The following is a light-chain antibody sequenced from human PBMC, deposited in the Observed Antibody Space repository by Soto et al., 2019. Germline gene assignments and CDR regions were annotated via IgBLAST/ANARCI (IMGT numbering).Light chain of an antibody. Sequence: QSALTQPASVSGPPGQSITISCTGTSSVVGSYNYVSWYQQHPGKAPKVMIYDVSNRPSGVSYRFSGSKSGNTASLTISGLQAEDEADYYCSSYTTSSTYVFGTRTKVTVL. CDR2: DVS. J-gene: IGLJ1*01. V-gene: IGLV2-14*01. CDR3: SSYTTSSTYV. CDR1: SSVVGSYNY.